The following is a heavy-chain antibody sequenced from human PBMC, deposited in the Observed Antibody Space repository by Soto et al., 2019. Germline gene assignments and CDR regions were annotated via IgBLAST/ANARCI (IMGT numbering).Heavy chain of an antibody. J-gene: IGHJ2*01. V-gene: IGHV3-30*18. CDR2: ISDDGSNK. D-gene: IGHD3-10*01. CDR1: GFTFSSYG. CDR3: AKGGSKSDYWYFDL. Sequence: QVQLVESGGGVVQPGRSLRLSCAASGFTFSSYGMHWVRQAPGKGLEWVAVISDDGSNKYYADSEKGRFTISRDNSKNTLYLQMTSLSAEDTAVYYCAKGGSKSDYWYFDLWGRGTLVTVSS.